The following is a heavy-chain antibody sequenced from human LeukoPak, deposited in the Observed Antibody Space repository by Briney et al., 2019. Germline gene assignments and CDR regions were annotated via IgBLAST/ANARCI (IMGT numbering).Heavy chain of an antibody. D-gene: IGHD1-1*01. J-gene: IGHJ4*02. CDR1: GGSISSYY. Sequence: SETLSLTCTISGGSISSYYWSWIRQPPGKGLECVGYIYYSGSTNYNPSLKSRVTISVDTSKNQFSLKLSSVTAADTAVYYCARHSTASGYLNYFDYWGQGTLVTVSS. V-gene: IGHV4-59*08. CDR2: IYYSGST. CDR3: ARHSTASGYLNYFDY.